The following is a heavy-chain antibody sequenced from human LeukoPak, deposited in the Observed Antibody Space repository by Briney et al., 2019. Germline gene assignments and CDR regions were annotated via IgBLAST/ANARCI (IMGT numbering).Heavy chain of an antibody. Sequence: GASVKVSCKASGFTFTSHSMHWVRQAPGQGLEWMGMINPSGGNTNYAQKLQGRVTMTTDTSTSTAYMELRSLRSDDTAVYYCARSPLLGGYLDYWGQGTLVTVSS. CDR2: INPSGGNT. D-gene: IGHD3-22*01. V-gene: IGHV1-46*01. CDR1: GFTFTSHS. J-gene: IGHJ4*02. CDR3: ARSPLLGGYLDY.